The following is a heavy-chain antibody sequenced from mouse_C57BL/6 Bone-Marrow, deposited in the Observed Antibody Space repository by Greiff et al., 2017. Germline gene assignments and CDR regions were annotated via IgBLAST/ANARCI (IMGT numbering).Heavy chain of an antibody. D-gene: IGHD1-1*01. Sequence: VQLQQSGAELVRPGASVKLSCTASGFNIKDYYMHWVKQRPEQGLEWIGRIDPEDGDTEYAPKFQGKATMTADTSSNTAYLQLSSLTSEDTAVYYCTTNYGSNDWYFDVWGTGTTVTVSS. CDR3: TTNYGSNDWYFDV. V-gene: IGHV14-1*01. CDR2: IDPEDGDT. J-gene: IGHJ1*03. CDR1: GFNIKDYY.